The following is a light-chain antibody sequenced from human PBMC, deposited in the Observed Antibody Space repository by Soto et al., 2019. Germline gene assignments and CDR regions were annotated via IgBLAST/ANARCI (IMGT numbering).Light chain of an antibody. CDR1: QSVGSN. V-gene: IGKV3-15*01. J-gene: IGKJ1*01. CDR2: GAS. CDR3: QQYNNWPPWT. Sequence: EIVLTQSPGSLSLSPGERATLSCRASQSVGSNFAWYQQKPGQAPRLLIYGASTRATGIPARFSGSGSGTEFTLTITSLQSEDFAVYYGQQYNNWPPWTFGQGTKVDIK.